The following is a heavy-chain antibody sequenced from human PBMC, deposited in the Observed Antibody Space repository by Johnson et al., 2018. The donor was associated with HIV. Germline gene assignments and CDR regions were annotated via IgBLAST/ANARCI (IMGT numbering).Heavy chain of an antibody. CDR1: GFAFSTYG. Sequence: QVQLVESGGGVVQPGGSLSLSCAASGFAFSTYGMHWVRQPPGKGLEWVTFILFDGSNKYYADSVKGRFTISRDNSKNTLYLQMSGLRIEDTAVYYCARTQVYSSSRDDAFDIWGQGTMVTVSS. V-gene: IGHV3-30*02. CDR2: ILFDGSNK. D-gene: IGHD6-13*01. CDR3: ARTQVYSSSRDDAFDI. J-gene: IGHJ3*02.